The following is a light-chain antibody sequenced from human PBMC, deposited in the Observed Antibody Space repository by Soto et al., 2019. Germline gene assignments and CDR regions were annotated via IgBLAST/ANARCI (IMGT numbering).Light chain of an antibody. J-gene: IGLJ2*01. CDR2: GNS. Sequence: QLVLTQPPSVSGAPGQRVTISCTGSSSNIGAGYDVHWYQQLPGTAPKLLIYGNSNRPSGVPDRFSGSKSGTSASLAITGLQAEDEADYYCQSSDSSLSVSFGGGTKLTVL. V-gene: IGLV1-40*01. CDR1: SSNIGAGYD. CDR3: QSSDSSLSVS.